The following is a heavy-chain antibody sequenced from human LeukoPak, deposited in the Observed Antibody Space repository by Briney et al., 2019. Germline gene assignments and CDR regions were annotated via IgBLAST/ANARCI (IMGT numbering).Heavy chain of an antibody. CDR1: GFTFSSYG. D-gene: IGHD3-22*01. J-gene: IGHJ6*02. CDR2: IWYDGSNK. CDR3: AREPDSSGYYYQYYYYYGMDV. Sequence: GGSLRLSCAASGFTFSSYGMHWVRQAPGKGLEWVAVIWYDGSNKYYADSVKGRFTISRDNSKNTLYLQMNSLRAEDTAVYYCAREPDSSGYYYQYYYYYGMDVWGQGTTVTVSS. V-gene: IGHV3-30*19.